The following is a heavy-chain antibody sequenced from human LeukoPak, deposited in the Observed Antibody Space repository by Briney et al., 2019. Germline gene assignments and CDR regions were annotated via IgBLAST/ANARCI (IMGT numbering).Heavy chain of an antibody. J-gene: IGHJ4*02. V-gene: IGHV3-15*07. CDR3: TTNPTY. CDR2: IKTTSNGGTT. CDR1: AFTFSNTW. Sequence: GGSLRLSCAASAFTFSNTWMNWVRQAPGKGLEWVGRIKTTSNGGTTDYAAPVKGRFTISRDDSKSTLYLQMDSLKTEDTAVYYCTTNPTYWGQGTLVTVSS.